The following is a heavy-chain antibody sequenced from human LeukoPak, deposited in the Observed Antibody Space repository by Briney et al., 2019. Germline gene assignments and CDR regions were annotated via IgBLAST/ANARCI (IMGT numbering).Heavy chain of an antibody. J-gene: IGHJ4*02. Sequence: GGSLRLSCAASGFTFSDYYMSWIRQAPGKGLEWVSYISSSGSTIYYADSVKGRFTISRDNAKNLLYLQMNSLRAEDTAVYYCARGLRYSSSWPMYDYWGQGTLVTVSS. CDR1: GFTFSDYY. D-gene: IGHD6-13*01. CDR2: ISSSGSTI. CDR3: ARGLRYSSSWPMYDY. V-gene: IGHV3-11*01.